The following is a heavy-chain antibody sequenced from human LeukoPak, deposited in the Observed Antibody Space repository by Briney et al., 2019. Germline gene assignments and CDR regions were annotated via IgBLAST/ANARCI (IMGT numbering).Heavy chain of an antibody. CDR3: AREKTYYFDNSGYPALDY. Sequence: GGSLRLSCAASGFTFNRYNMNWVRQAPGKGLVWVSRINSDGSYTSYGDSVKGRFTISRDNAKNTLYLQMNSLRAEDTAVYYCAREKTYYFDNSGYPALDYWGQGTRVTVSS. CDR2: INSDGSYT. V-gene: IGHV3-74*01. CDR1: GFTFNRYN. J-gene: IGHJ4*02. D-gene: IGHD3-22*01.